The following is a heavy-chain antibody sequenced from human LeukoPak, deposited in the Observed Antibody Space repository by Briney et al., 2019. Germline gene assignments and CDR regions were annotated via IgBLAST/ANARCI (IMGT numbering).Heavy chain of an antibody. Sequence: SVKVSCKASGGTFSSYAIGWVRQAPGQGLEWMGGIIPIFGTANYAQKFQGRVTITADESTSTAYMELSSLRSEDTAVYYCARNEGVYYYDSSGPIGDWGQGTLVTVSS. D-gene: IGHD3-22*01. CDR3: ARNEGVYYYDSSGPIGD. V-gene: IGHV1-69*01. CDR1: GGTFSSYA. J-gene: IGHJ4*02. CDR2: IIPIFGTA.